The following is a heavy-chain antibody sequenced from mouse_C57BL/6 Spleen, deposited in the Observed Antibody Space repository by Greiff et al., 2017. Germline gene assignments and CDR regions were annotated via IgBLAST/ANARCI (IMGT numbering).Heavy chain of an antibody. V-gene: IGHV5-12*01. CDR1: GFTFSDYY. Sequence: DVMLVESGGGLVQPGGSLKLSCAASGFTFSDYYMYWVRQTPEKRLEWVAYISNGGGSTYYPDTVKGRFPIARDNAKNTLYLQMSRLKSEDTAMYYCARQGGRGFDYWGQGTTLTVSS. J-gene: IGHJ2*01. CDR3: ARQGGRGFDY. CDR2: ISNGGGST. D-gene: IGHD3-3*01.